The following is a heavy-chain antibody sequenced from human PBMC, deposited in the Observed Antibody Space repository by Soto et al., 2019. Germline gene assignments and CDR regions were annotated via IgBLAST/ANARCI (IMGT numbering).Heavy chain of an antibody. CDR3: AREGATVHYGGLDV. J-gene: IGHJ6*02. CDR2: IYYSWST. V-gene: IGHV4-31*03. D-gene: IGHD4-4*01. CDR1: GGSISSGGYY. Sequence: QVQLQESGPGLVKPSQTLSLTCTVSGGSISSGGYYWSWIRQHPGKGLEWIGYIYYSWSTYYIPSLKSRVTMSVDTSKNQFSLKLSSVTAAGTAVYYCAREGATVHYGGLDVWGQGTTVPVSS.